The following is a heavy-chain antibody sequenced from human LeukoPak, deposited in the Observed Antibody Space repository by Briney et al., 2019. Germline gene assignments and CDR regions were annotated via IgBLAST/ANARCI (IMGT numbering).Heavy chain of an antibody. V-gene: IGHV3-30*03. CDR2: ISYDGSNK. Sequence: PGGSLRLSCAASGFTFSSYSMNWVRQAPGKGLEWVAVISYDGSNKYYADSVKGRFTISRDNSKNTLYLQMNSLRAEDTAVYYCARPIQLWGFDYWGQGTLVTVSS. J-gene: IGHJ4*02. CDR3: ARPIQLWGFDY. D-gene: IGHD5-18*01. CDR1: GFTFSSYS.